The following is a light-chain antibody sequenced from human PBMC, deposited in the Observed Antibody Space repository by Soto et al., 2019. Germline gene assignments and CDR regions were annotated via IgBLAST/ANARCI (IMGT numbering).Light chain of an antibody. V-gene: IGLV2-14*01. CDR2: DVS. CDR3: SSYTSSSLYV. CDR1: SSDVGGYNY. Sequence: QSVLTQPASVSGSPGQSITISCTGTSSDVGGYNYVSWYQQHPGKAPKLMIYDVSNRPSGVSNRFSGSKSGNTASLTISGXXXXXXXXXYCSSYTSSSLYVFGTGTKLTV. J-gene: IGLJ1*01.